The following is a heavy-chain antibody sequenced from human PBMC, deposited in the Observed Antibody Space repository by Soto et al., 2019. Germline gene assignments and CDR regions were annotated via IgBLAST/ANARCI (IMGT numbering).Heavy chain of an antibody. D-gene: IGHD4-17*01. V-gene: IGHV3-30*02. CDR1: GFTFSSYG. J-gene: IGHJ6*02. CDR3: AKDPTVTTPHYYGMDV. Sequence: GGSLRLSCAASGFTFSSYGMHWVRQAPGKGLEWVAVIWYDGSNKYYADSVKGRFTISRDNSKNTLYLQMNSLRAEDTAVYYCAKDPTVTTPHYYGMDVWGQGTTVTVSS. CDR2: IWYDGSNK.